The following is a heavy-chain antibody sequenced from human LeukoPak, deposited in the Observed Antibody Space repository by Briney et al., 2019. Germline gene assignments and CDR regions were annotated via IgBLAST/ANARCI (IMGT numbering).Heavy chain of an antibody. J-gene: IGHJ4*02. CDR1: GHSISSCY. Sequence: PSETLSLICTLSGHSISSCYGSWIRHPTGKGREWLTNIYHTGSTNYNPSLSSRVTISIDTAKNQFSLKLTSVTAADTAVYYCARRGRNSSGWQDYLWGQGTLVTVSS. D-gene: IGHD6-25*01. CDR3: ARRGRNSSGWQDYL. V-gene: IGHV4-59*01. CDR2: IYHTGST.